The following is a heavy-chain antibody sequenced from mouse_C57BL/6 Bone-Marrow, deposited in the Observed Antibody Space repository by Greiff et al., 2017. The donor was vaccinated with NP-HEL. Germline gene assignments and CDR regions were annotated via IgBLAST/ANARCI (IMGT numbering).Heavy chain of an antibody. J-gene: IGHJ2*01. CDR2: ISDGGSYT. CDR1: GFTFSSYA. D-gene: IGHD2-2*01. CDR3: ARGTMVTTKVYCDY. V-gene: IGHV5-4*03. Sequence: DVKLVESGGGLVKPGGSLKLSCAASGFTFSSYAMSWVRQTPEKRLEWVATISDGGSYTYYPDNVKGRFTISRDNANNNLYLQMSHLKSEDTAVYYCARGTMVTTKVYCDYWGQGNTLTVSS.